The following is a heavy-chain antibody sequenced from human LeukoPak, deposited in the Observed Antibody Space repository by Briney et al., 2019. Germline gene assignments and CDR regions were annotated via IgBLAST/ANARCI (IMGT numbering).Heavy chain of an antibody. V-gene: IGHV1-69*01. CDR3: ARTYYDYVWGSYRYIGWFDP. CDR1: GGTFSSYT. CDR2: IIPIFGTA. J-gene: IGHJ5*02. Sequence: GSSVKVSCKASGGTFSSYTISWVRQAPGQGLEWMGGIIPIFGTANYAQKFQGRVTITADESTSTAYMELSSLRSEDTAVYYCARTYYDYVWGSYRYIGWFDPWGQGTLVTVSS. D-gene: IGHD3-16*02.